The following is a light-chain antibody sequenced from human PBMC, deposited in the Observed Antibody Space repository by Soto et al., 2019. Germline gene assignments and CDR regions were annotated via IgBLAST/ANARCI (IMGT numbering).Light chain of an antibody. V-gene: IGKV1-39*01. Sequence: DIQMTQSPSSLSASVRDRVTISCRASQSISSHLNWYQQKTGKVPKLLIYGASSLHSGVPSRFSGSGSGTDFTLTISSLQPEDFATYYCQQTYRTPWTFGQGAKVEI. J-gene: IGKJ1*01. CDR3: QQTYRTPWT. CDR1: QSISSH. CDR2: GAS.